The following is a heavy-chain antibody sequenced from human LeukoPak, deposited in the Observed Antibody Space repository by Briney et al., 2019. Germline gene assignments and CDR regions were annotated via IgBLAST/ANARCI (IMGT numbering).Heavy chain of an antibody. CDR3: ARDPDVVGATGYYYYYMDV. D-gene: IGHD1-26*01. V-gene: IGHV4-4*07. Sequence: SETLSLTCTVYGGSISSYYWSWIRQPAGKGLEWIGRIYTSGSTNYNPSLKSRVTMSVDTSKNQFSLKLSSVTAADTAVYYCARDPDVVGATGYYYYYMDVWGKGTTVTVSS. J-gene: IGHJ6*03. CDR1: GGSISSYY. CDR2: IYTSGST.